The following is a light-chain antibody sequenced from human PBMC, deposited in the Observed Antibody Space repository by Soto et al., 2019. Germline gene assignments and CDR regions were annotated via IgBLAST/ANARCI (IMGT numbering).Light chain of an antibody. Sequence: DIVMTQSPDSLAVSLGERATINCKSSQSVLYSSNNKNYLAWYQRKPGQPPNLLIYWASTRESGVPDRFSGSGSGTDFTLTISSLQAEDVAVYYCQQYYSVPLTVGGGTKVDSK. J-gene: IGKJ4*01. V-gene: IGKV4-1*01. CDR3: QQYYSVPLT. CDR2: WAS. CDR1: QSVLYSSNNKNY.